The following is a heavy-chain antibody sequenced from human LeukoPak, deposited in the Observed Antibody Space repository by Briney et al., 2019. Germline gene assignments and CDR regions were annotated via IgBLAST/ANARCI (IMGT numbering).Heavy chain of an antibody. CDR1: GYTFTGYY. CDR2: IIPIFGTA. D-gene: IGHD5-12*01. V-gene: IGHV1-69*13. CDR3: ASSPMTDYSGAFDI. J-gene: IGHJ3*02. Sequence: SVKVSCKASGYTFTGYYMHWVRQAPGQGLEWMGGIIPIFGTANYAQKFQGRVTITADESTSTAYMELSSLRSEDTAVYYCASSPMTDYSGAFDIWGQGTMVTVSS.